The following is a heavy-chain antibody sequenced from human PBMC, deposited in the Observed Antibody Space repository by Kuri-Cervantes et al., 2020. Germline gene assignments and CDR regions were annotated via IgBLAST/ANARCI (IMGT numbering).Heavy chain of an antibody. Sequence: SGPTLVKPTATLTLTCTVSGFSLSNARMGVSWIRQAPGKGLEWIGEINHSGSTNYNPSLKSRVTISVDTSKTQFSLKLSSVTAADTAVYYCARARLGSGSYFTRFVMDIWGQGTTVTVSS. D-gene: IGHD3-10*01. V-gene: IGHV4-4*02. CDR2: INHSGST. CDR1: GFSLSNARMG. CDR3: ARARLGSGSYFTRFVMDI. J-gene: IGHJ6*02.